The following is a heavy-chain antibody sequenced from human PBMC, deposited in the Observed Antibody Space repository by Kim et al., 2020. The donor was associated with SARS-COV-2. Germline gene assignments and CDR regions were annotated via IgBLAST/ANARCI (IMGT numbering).Heavy chain of an antibody. CDR1: GFTFSTYE. J-gene: IGHJ3*01. D-gene: IGHD6-25*01. CDR2: ISSGGSPI. V-gene: IGHV3-48*03. CDR3: ARHHFLLAATDIPQHAFDL. Sequence: GGSLRLSCAASGFTFSTYEINWVRQAPGKRLEWLSYISSGGSPIYYADSVKGRFIISRDNAKNSVYLQLNGLRVEDTAVYYCARHHFLLAATDIPQHAFDLWCRGTLFTVSS.